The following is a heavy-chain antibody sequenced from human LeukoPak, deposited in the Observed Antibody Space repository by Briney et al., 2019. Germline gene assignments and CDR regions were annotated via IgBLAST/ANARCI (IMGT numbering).Heavy chain of an antibody. Sequence: GGSLRLSCAASGFTFSSYSMNWVRQAPGKGLEWVSSISSSSSYIYYADSVKGRFTISRDNAKNSLYLQMNSLRAEDTAVYYCARVIFVTMVRGVTNDAFDIWGQGTMVTVSS. CDR1: GFTFSSYS. J-gene: IGHJ3*02. V-gene: IGHV3-21*01. CDR2: ISSSSSYI. D-gene: IGHD3-10*01. CDR3: ARVIFVTMVRGVTNDAFDI.